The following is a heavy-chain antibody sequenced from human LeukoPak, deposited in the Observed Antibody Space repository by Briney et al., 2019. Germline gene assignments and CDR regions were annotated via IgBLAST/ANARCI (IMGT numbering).Heavy chain of an antibody. CDR2: IYYSGST. J-gene: IGHJ1*01. CDR3: ARLPGIAAV. CDR1: GGSTSRYY. Sequence: PSETLSLTCTVSGGSTSRYYWSWIRQPPGKSLEWLGYIYYSGSTTYNPSLKSRVTISIDTSNNRFSLNLTSVTAADTAVYYCARLPGIAAVWGQGTLVIVSS. V-gene: IGHV4-59*08. D-gene: IGHD6-13*01.